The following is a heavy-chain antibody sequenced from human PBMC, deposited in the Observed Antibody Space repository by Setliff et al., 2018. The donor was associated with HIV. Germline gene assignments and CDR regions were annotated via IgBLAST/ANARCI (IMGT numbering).Heavy chain of an antibody. D-gene: IGHD3-9*01. CDR2: VHPSGSI. CDR3: ARGRDWAKTGDF. J-gene: IGHJ4*02. V-gene: IGHV4-34*01. CDR1: GGSFSGYY. Sequence: KLPETLSLTCAVYGGSFSGYYWSWVRQPPGKGLEWIAEVHPSGSINYNSSLKSRVAISVDTSDNQFSLTMTSVTAADTAVYYCARGRDWAKTGDFWGQGALVTVSS.